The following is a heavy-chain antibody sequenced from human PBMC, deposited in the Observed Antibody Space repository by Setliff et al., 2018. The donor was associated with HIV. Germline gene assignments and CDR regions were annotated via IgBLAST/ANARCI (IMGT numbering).Heavy chain of an antibody. Sequence: PSETLSLTCAVYGGSFSDYYWSWIRQPPGKGLEWIGEINHSGSTNYNPSLKSRVTISVDTSKNQFSLKLSSVTAADTAVYYCARATYYDSSGVFDYWGQGTLVTVSS. CDR3: ARATYYDSSGVFDY. D-gene: IGHD3-22*01. J-gene: IGHJ4*02. CDR1: GGSFSDYY. V-gene: IGHV4-34*01. CDR2: INHSGST.